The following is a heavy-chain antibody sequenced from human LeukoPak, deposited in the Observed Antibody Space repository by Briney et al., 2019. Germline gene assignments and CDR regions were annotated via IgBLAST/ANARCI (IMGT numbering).Heavy chain of an antibody. V-gene: IGHV3-30-3*01. CDR2: ISYDGSNK. Sequence: PGGSLRLSCAASGFTFSSYAMHWVRQAPGKGLEWVAVISYDGSNKYYADSVKGRFTISRDNSKNTLYLQMNSLRAEDTAVYYCAKGDGRSYYYGMDVWGQGTTVTVSS. J-gene: IGHJ6*02. CDR1: GFTFSSYA. CDR3: AKGDGRSYYYGMDV.